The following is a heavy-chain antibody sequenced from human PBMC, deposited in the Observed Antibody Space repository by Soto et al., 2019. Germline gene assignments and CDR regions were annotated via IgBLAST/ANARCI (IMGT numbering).Heavy chain of an antibody. CDR1: GYTFTGYY. Sequence: ASVKVSCKASGYTFTGYYIHWVRQAPGQGLEWMGWINPNSGGTNYAQKFQGWVSMTRDTSISTAYMELTGPRSDDTAVYYCARDKDSSLGANIFDMCGHGTMVT. J-gene: IGHJ3*02. CDR2: INPNSGGT. V-gene: IGHV1-2*04. CDR3: ARDKDSSLGANIFDM. D-gene: IGHD6-19*01.